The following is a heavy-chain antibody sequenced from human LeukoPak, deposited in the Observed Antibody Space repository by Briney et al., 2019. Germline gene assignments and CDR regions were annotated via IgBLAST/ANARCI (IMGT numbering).Heavy chain of an antibody. D-gene: IGHD3-3*01. CDR1: GGSFSGYY. CDR2: INHSGST. V-gene: IGHV4-34*01. J-gene: IGHJ4*02. Sequence: SETLSLTCAVYGGSFSGYYWSWIRQPPGKGLEWIGEINHSGSTNYNPSLKSRVTISVDTSKNQFSLKLSSVTAADTAVYYCAGGALRFLEWLFQGVYFDYWGQGTLVTVSS. CDR3: AGGALRFLEWLFQGVYFDY.